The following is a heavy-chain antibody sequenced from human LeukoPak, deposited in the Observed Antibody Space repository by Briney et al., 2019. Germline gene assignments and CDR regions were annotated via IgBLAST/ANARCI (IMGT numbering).Heavy chain of an antibody. CDR3: ARGGDSSGYPDY. J-gene: IGHJ4*02. V-gene: IGHV4-59*01. CDR2: IYYSGST. D-gene: IGHD3-22*01. Sequence: PSETLPLTCTVSGGSISSYYWSWIRQPPGKGREWIGYIYYSGSTNYNPSLKSRVTISVDTSKNQFSLKLSSVTAADTAVYYCARGGDSSGYPDYWGQGTLVTVSS. CDR1: GGSISSYY.